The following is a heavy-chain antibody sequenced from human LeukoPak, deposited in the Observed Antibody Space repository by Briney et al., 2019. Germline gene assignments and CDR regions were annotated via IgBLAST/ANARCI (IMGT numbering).Heavy chain of an antibody. Sequence: PSETLSLTCTVSGGSIRSSYYYWGWIRQPPGKGLEWIGEINHSGSSNYNPSLKSRVTVSVDSSKNQFSLKLTSVTAADTAVYYCARGGWELPEAYFDSWGQGTPVTVSS. D-gene: IGHD1-26*01. J-gene: IGHJ4*02. CDR2: INHSGSS. V-gene: IGHV4-39*07. CDR1: GGSIRSSYYY. CDR3: ARGGWELPEAYFDS.